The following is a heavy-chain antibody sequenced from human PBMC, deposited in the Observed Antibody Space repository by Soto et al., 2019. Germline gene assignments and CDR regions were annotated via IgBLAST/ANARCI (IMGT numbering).Heavy chain of an antibody. Sequence: EVQLVESGGGLVQPGGSLRLSCAASGFTFSSYSMNWVRQAPGKGLEWVSSISSSSSYIYYADSVKGRFTISRDNAKNSLYLQMNSLRAEDTAVYYCARDTDCTNGVCYDNFDYWGQGTLVTVSS. CDR3: ARDTDCTNGVCYDNFDY. CDR1: GFTFSSYS. V-gene: IGHV3-21*01. D-gene: IGHD2-8*01. CDR2: ISSSSSYI. J-gene: IGHJ4*02.